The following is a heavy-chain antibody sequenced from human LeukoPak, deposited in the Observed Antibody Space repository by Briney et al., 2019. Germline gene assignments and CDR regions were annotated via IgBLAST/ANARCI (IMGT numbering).Heavy chain of an antibody. D-gene: IGHD3-22*01. CDR3: AKVPYYYDSSEDY. CDR1: GFTFSSYA. J-gene: IGHJ4*02. V-gene: IGHV3-23*01. CDR2: ISGSGGST. Sequence: PGGSLRLSCAASGFTFSSYAISWVRQAPGKGLEWVSAISGSGGSTYYADSVKGRFTISRDNSKNTLYLQMNSLRAEDTAVYYCAKVPYYYDSSEDYWGQGTLVTVSS.